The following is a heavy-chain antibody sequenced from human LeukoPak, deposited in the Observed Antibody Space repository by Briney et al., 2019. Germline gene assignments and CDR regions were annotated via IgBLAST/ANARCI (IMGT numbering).Heavy chain of an antibody. Sequence: GGSLRLSCAASGFTFSSYAMSWVRQAPGKGLEWVSAISGSGGSTYYADSVKGRFTISRGNSKNTLYLQMNSLRAEDTAVYYCAKHFSPGDFSFDYWGQGTLVTVSS. CDR2: ISGSGGST. D-gene: IGHD4-17*01. J-gene: IGHJ4*02. V-gene: IGHV3-23*01. CDR1: GFTFSSYA. CDR3: AKHFSPGDFSFDY.